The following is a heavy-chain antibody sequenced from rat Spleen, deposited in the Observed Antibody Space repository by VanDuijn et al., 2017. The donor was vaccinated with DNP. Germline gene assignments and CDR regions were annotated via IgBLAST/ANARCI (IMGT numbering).Heavy chain of an antibody. D-gene: IGHD1-5*01. CDR3: ATHRYVYYFDY. V-gene: IGHV5-7*01. CDR1: GVTFGDFN. Sequence: EVQLVESGGGLVQPGRSLKLSCAAAGVTFGDFNMAWVRQAPERGLEWVATITSDGGSTYYRDTVKGRVSITRDNSKETLYLQWDSLTSEDTDTYYCATHRYVYYFDYWGQGVMVTVSS. J-gene: IGHJ2*01. CDR2: ITSDGGST.